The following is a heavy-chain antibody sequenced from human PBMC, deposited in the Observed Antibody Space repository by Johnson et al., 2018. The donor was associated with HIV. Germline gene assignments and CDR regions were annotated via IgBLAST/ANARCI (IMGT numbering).Heavy chain of an antibody. D-gene: IGHD3-10*01. CDR3: ARELGDYYGSGRGVRAFDI. CDR1: GFTFSSNY. CDR2: IYRGGST. Sequence: VQLVESGGGLVQPGGSLRLSCAASGFTFSSNYMSWVRQAPGKGLEWVSVIYRGGSTYYADSVKGRLTIFTGDSKNKLYLQMNSLRAEDTAVYDCARELGDYYGSGRGVRAFDIWGQGTMVTVSS. V-gene: IGHV3-66*01. J-gene: IGHJ3*02.